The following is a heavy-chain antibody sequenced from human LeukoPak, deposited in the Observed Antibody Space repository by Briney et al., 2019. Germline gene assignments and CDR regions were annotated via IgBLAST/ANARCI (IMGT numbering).Heavy chain of an antibody. V-gene: IGHV3-43D*03. CDR3: AKDSSSGWYIDY. CDR1: GFTFDDYA. Sequence: GGSLRLSCAASGFTFDDYAMHWVHQAPGKGLEWVSLISWDGGSTYYADSVKGRFTISRDNSKNSLYLQMNSLRAEDTALYYCAKDSSSGWYIDYWGQGTLVTVSS. CDR2: ISWDGGST. J-gene: IGHJ4*02. D-gene: IGHD6-19*01.